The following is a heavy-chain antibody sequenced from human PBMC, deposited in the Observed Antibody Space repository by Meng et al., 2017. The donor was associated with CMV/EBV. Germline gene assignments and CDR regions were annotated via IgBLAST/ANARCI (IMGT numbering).Heavy chain of an antibody. Sequence: GESLKISCAASGFTFSSYGMHWVRQAPGKGLEWVAVIWYDGGNKYYADSVKGRFTISRDNSKNTLYLQMNSLRAEDTAVYYCAKELVTYYYDSSGWDYWGQGTLVTVSS. J-gene: IGHJ4*02. V-gene: IGHV3-33*06. CDR2: IWYDGGNK. CDR3: AKELVTYYYDSSGWDY. D-gene: IGHD3-22*01. CDR1: GFTFSSYG.